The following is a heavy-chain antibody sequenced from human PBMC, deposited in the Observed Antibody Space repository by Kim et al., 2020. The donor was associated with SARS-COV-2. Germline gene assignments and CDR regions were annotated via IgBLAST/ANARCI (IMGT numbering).Heavy chain of an antibody. D-gene: IGHD3-9*01. J-gene: IGHJ4*02. CDR3: ARSYYDILTGYFDY. V-gene: IGHV3-7*01. CDR1: GFTFSSYW. Sequence: GGSLRLSCAASGFTFSSYWMSWVRQAPGKGLEWVANIKQDGSEKYYVDSVKGRFTISRDNAKNSLYLQMNSLRAEDTAVYYCARSYYDILTGYFDYWGQGTLVTVSS. CDR2: IKQDGSEK.